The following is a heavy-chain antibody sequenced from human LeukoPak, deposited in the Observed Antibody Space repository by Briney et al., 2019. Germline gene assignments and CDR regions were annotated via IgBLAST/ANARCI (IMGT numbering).Heavy chain of an antibody. J-gene: IGHJ3*02. D-gene: IGHD3-10*01. CDR1: GYTFTGYY. Sequence: SVKVSCKASGYTFTGYYMHWVRQAPGQGLEWMGGIIPIFGTANYAQKFQGRVTITADESTSTAYMELSSLRSEDTAVYYCARDHQLWFGETNAFDIWGQGTMVTVSS. CDR2: IIPIFGTA. CDR3: ARDHQLWFGETNAFDI. V-gene: IGHV1-69*13.